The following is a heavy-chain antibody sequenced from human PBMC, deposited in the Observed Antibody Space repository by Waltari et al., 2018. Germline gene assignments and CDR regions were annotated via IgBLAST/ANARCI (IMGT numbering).Heavy chain of an antibody. CDR1: GYTFTSYD. V-gene: IGHV1-8*01. D-gene: IGHD1-1*01. CDR2: MNPNSGNT. CDR3: ARAPEPAHYYYYMDV. J-gene: IGHJ6*03. Sequence: QVQLVQSGAEVKKPGDSVKVSCKAAGYTFTSYDINWVRQATVQGLEWMGWMNPNSGNTGYAQKFQGRVTMTRNTSISTAYMELSSLRSEDTAVYYCARAPEPAHYYYYMDVWGKGTTVTVSS.